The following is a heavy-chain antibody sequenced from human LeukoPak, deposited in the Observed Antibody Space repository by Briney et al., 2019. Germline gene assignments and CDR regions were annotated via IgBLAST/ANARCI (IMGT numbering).Heavy chain of an antibody. J-gene: IGHJ6*02. D-gene: IGHD6-13*01. CDR2: IKQDGSEK. V-gene: IGHV3-7*03. Sequence: PGGSLRLSCAASGFTFSSYWMSWVRQAPGKGLEWVANIKQDGSEKYYVDSVKGRFTISRDNAKNSLYLQMNSLRAEDTALYYCAKDKGIAAAGDYYGMDVWGQGTTVTVSS. CDR3: AKDKGIAAAGDYYGMDV. CDR1: GFTFSSYW.